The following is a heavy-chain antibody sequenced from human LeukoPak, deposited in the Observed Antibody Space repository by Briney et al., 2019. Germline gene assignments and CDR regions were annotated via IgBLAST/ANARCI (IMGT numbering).Heavy chain of an antibody. CDR2: IIPIFGTA. D-gene: IGHD3-22*01. J-gene: IGHJ4*02. V-gene: IGHV1-69*13. Sequence: SVKVSCKASGGTFSSYAISWVRQAPGQGLEWMGGIIPIFGTANYAQKFQGRVTITADESTSTAYMELSSLRSEDTAVYYCARDPPYYYDSSGYYQWGQGTLVTVSS. CDR3: ARDPPYYYDSSGYYQ. CDR1: GGTFSSYA.